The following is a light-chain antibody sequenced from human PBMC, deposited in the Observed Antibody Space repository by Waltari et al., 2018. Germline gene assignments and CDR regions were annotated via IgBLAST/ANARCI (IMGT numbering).Light chain of an antibody. CDR3: QVWDSSSDHPRV. Sequence: SYVLTQPPSVSVAPGKTARITCGGNNIGSKSVHWYQQKPGQAPVLVVYDDSDRPSGSTERVSGSNSGNTATLTISRVEAGDEADYYCQVWDSSSDHPRVFGGGTKLTVL. V-gene: IGLV3-21*03. CDR1: NIGSKS. J-gene: IGLJ2*01. CDR2: DDS.